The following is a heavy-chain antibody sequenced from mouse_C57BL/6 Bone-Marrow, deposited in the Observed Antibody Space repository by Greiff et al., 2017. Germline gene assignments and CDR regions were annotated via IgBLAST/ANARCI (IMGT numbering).Heavy chain of an antibody. CDR2: IYPGDGDT. J-gene: IGHJ3*01. D-gene: IGHD2-5*01. CDR3: ARGRTSNYLFAY. Sequence: VKLMESGPELVKPGASVKISCKASGYAFSSSWMNWVKQRPGKGLEWIGRIYPGDGDTNYNGKFKGKATLTADKSSSTAYMQLSSLTSEDSAVYFCARGRTSNYLFAYWGQGTLVTVSA. CDR1: GYAFSSSW. V-gene: IGHV1-82*01.